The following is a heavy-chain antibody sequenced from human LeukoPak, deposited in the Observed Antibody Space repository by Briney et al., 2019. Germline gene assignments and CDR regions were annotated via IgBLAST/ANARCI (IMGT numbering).Heavy chain of an antibody. J-gene: IGHJ4*02. Sequence: SETLSLTCTVSGGSISSSSYYWGWIRQPPGKGLEWIGSIYYSGSTYYNPSLKSRVTISVDTSKNQFSLKLSSVTAADTAVYYCARDRPSGYSYGWVAWGQGTLVTVSS. CDR2: IYYSGST. CDR3: ARDRPSGYSYGWVA. V-gene: IGHV4-39*07. CDR1: GGSISSSSYY. D-gene: IGHD5-18*01.